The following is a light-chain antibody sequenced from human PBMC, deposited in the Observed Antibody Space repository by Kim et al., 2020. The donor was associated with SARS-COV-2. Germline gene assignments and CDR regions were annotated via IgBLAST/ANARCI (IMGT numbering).Light chain of an antibody. J-gene: IGLJ1*01. CDR3: SSFTSTSPLV. CDR1: RSDLGGYNY. CDR2: DVN. V-gene: IGLV2-14*04. Sequence: GQSITISCTGTRSDLGGYNYVSWYQQHPGKAPKLMIYDVNKRPSGVSDRFSGSKSGNTASLTISGLQAEDEADYYCSSFTSTSPLVFGTGTKVTVL.